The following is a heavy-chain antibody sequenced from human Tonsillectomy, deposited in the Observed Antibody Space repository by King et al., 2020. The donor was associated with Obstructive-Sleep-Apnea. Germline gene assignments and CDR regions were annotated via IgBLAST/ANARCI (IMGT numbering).Heavy chain of an antibody. J-gene: IGHJ4*02. D-gene: IGHD5-12*01. CDR2: IIGSGGRQ. CDR1: GFTFSRYA. V-gene: IGHV3-23*04. Sequence: VQLVESGGGLVQPGGSLRLSCAASGFTFSRYAMSWVRQAPGKGLEWVSGIIGSGGRQYYADSVKGRFTISRDNSKNTLSLQMNSLRAEDTAVYYCAKEEGATDFDYWGQGTLVAVSS. CDR3: AKEEGATDFDY.